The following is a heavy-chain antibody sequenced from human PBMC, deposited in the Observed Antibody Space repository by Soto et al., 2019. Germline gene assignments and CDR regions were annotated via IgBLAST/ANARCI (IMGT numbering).Heavy chain of an antibody. V-gene: IGHV5-51*01. J-gene: IGHJ4*02. Sequence: XESLKISWKCSGYSFTSYWIGLVLQMPGKGLEWMGIIYPGDSDTRYSPSFQGQVTISADKSISTAYLQWSSLKASDTAMYYCARESDGYIDFDYWGQGTLVTVSS. CDR1: GYSFTSYW. CDR3: ARESDGYIDFDY. CDR2: IYPGDSDT. D-gene: IGHD5-12*01.